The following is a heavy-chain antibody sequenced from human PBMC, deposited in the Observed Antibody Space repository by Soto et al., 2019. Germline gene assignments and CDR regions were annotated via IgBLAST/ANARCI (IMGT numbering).Heavy chain of an antibody. CDR3: ARDHSSSWETSYYYYYGMDV. CDR2: FNPNGGGT. V-gene: IGHV1-2*04. Sequence: ASLKVSCKTAGYTFSSYTISCVRHTHGQGLELMGCFNPNGGGTNYAQKFQGWVTMTRDTSISTAYMELSRLRSDDTAVYYCARDHSSSWETSYYYYYGMDVWGQGTTVTVSS. J-gene: IGHJ6*02. D-gene: IGHD6-13*01. CDR1: GYTFSSYT.